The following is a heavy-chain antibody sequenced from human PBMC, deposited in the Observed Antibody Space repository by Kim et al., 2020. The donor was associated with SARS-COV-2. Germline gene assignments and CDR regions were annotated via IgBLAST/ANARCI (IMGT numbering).Heavy chain of an antibody. V-gene: IGHV1-69*04. CDR1: GGTFSTYA. J-gene: IGHJ2*01. Sequence: SVKVSCKTSGGTFSTYALNWVRQAPGQGLEWMARIIPILGITNYAQKFQGRVTISADKSTTTAYMELSSLRSDDTAIYYCARPRGEGVVPASEGGLGYW. CDR2: IIPILGIT. CDR3: ARPRGEGVVPASEGGLGYW. D-gene: IGHD2-2*01.